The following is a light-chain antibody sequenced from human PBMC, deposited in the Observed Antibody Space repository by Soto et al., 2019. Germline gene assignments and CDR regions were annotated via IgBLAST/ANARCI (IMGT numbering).Light chain of an antibody. CDR2: DAS. J-gene: IGKJ1*01. CDR1: QSISSF. CDR3: HQRAA. Sequence: EFVLTQSPATRSLSPGDRATLSCRASQSISSFLAWYQQKPGQAPRLLIFDASNRATGIPARFSGSGSGTDFTLTISSLEPEDFAVYYCHQRAAFGQGTKVEIK. V-gene: IGKV3-11*01.